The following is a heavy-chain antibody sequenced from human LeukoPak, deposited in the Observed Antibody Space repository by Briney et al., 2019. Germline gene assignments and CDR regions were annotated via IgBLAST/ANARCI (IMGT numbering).Heavy chain of an antibody. Sequence: GASVKVSCKASGYTFTGYYMHWVRQAPGQGLEWMGGIIPIFGTANYAQKFQGRVTITADESTSTAYMELSSLRSEDTAVYYCARERGYSSSQLYDYWGQGTLVTVSS. J-gene: IGHJ4*02. CDR3: ARERGYSSSQLYDY. D-gene: IGHD6-6*01. CDR1: GYTFTGYY. CDR2: IIPIFGTA. V-gene: IGHV1-69*13.